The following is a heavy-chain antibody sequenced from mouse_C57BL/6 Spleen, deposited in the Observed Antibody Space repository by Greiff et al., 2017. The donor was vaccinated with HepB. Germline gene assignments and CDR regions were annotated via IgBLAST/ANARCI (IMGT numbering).Heavy chain of an antibody. CDR2: IDPENGDT. V-gene: IGHV14-4*01. CDR3: TTSSYYSNSFFAY. CDR1: GFNIKDDY. J-gene: IGHJ3*01. D-gene: IGHD2-5*01. Sequence: EVHLVESGAELVRPGASVKLSCTASGFNIKDDYMHWVKQRPEQGLEWIGWIDPENGDTEYASKFQGKATITADTSSNTAYLQLSSLTSEDTAVYYCTTSSYYSNSFFAYWGQGTLVTVSA.